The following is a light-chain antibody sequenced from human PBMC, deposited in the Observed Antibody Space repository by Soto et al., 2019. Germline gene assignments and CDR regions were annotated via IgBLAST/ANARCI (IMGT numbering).Light chain of an antibody. V-gene: IGLV4-69*01. CDR3: QTWGTGIRV. CDR2: LNSDGSH. CDR1: GGHNSYA. Sequence: QPVLTQSPSASASLGASVKLTCTLRGGHNSYAIAWHQQQPEKGPRYLMKLNSDGSHSKGDGIPDRFSGSSSGAERYLTISSLQSEDEADYYCQTWGTGIRVFGGGTKLTVL. J-gene: IGLJ3*02.